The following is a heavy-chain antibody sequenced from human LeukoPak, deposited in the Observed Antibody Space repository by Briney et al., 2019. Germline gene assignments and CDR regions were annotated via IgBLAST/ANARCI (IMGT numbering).Heavy chain of an antibody. Sequence: ASVKVSCKASGYTFTSYGISWVRQAPGQGLEWMGWISAYNGNTNYAQKLQGRVTMTTDTSTSTAYMELRSLRSDDTAVYYCARDEGFITMVRGYPLNWFDPWGQGTLVTVSS. D-gene: IGHD3-10*01. CDR1: GYTFTSYG. CDR3: ARDEGFITMVRGYPLNWFDP. V-gene: IGHV1-18*01. CDR2: ISAYNGNT. J-gene: IGHJ5*02.